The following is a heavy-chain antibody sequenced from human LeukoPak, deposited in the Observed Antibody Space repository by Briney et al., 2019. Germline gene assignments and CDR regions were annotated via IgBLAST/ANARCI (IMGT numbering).Heavy chain of an antibody. Sequence: GGSLRLSCAASGFMFSSFGMHWVRQAPGKGLEWVAFIRFDGSKEKYADSVKGRFTISRDNSKNTLFLEMNSLRPDDTAVYYCAKDAAAGLYYMDVWGKGITVTISS. CDR1: GFMFSSFG. CDR2: IRFDGSKE. D-gene: IGHD6-13*01. J-gene: IGHJ6*03. V-gene: IGHV3-30*02. CDR3: AKDAAAGLYYMDV.